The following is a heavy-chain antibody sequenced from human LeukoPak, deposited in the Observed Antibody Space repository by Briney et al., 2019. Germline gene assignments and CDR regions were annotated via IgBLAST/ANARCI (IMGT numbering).Heavy chain of an antibody. CDR2: ISYDGSNK. CDR3: AEDSGGYTYIFDH. CDR1: GFTFSSYG. J-gene: IGHJ4*02. V-gene: IGHV3-30*18. D-gene: IGHD5-18*01. Sequence: GGSLRLSCAVSGFTFSSYGIHWVRQAPGKGLEWVAVISYDGSNKYYADSVKGRFTISRDNSKNTLHLQMSSLRAEDTAVYYCAEDSGGYTYIFDHWGQGTLVTVSS.